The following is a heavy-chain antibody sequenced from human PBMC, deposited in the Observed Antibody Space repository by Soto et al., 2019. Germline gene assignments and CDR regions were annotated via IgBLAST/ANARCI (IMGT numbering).Heavy chain of an antibody. D-gene: IGHD1-26*01. J-gene: IGHJ5*02. CDR2: ISAYNGNT. V-gene: IGHV1-18*01. CDR1: GYTFTSYG. Sequence: GASVKVSCKASGYTFTSYGISWVRQAPGQGLEWMGWISAYNGNTNYAQKLQGRVTMTTDTSTSTAYMELRSLRSDDTAVYYCARDPTINSGSYLGTWFDPWGQGTLVTVSS. CDR3: ARDPTINSGSYLGTWFDP.